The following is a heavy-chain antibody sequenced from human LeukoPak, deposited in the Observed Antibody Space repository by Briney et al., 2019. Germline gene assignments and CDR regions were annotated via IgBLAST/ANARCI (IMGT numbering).Heavy chain of an antibody. J-gene: IGHJ5*02. CDR2: IYNSGST. Sequence: PSETLSLTCTVSGGSISTYYWSWVRQSPGKGLEWIGYIYNSGSTHYNPSLKSRVTISVDTSNNQFSLRLSSVTAADTAVYYCARAKFGDWFDPWGQGTLVTVSS. CDR3: ARAKFGDWFDP. V-gene: IGHV4-59*01. D-gene: IGHD3-16*01. CDR1: GGSISTYY.